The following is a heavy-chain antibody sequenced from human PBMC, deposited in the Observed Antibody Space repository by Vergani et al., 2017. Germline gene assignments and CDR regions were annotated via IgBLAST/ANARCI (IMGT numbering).Heavy chain of an antibody. Sequence: EVQLVESGGGLVQPGGSLKLSCAASGFTFSGSAMHWVRQASGKGLEWVGRIRSKANSYATAYAASVKGRFTISRDDSKNTAYLQMNSLKTEDTAVYYCTGPGYAAAREDYWGQGTLVTVSS. V-gene: IGHV3-73*02. CDR3: TGPGYAAAREDY. CDR2: IRSKANSYAT. D-gene: IGHD6-6*01. CDR1: GFTFSGSA. J-gene: IGHJ4*02.